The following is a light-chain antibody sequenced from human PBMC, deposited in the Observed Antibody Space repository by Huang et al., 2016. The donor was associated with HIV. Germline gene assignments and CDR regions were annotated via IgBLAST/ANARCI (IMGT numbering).Light chain of an antibody. J-gene: IGKJ2*01. CDR1: HSIGTN. V-gene: IGKV3-15*01. Sequence: DIVMTQSPATLSVSPGGRATLSCKASHSIGTNLAWHQQKPGQAPRLLSYEASTRANGIPARFSGRGSGTEFTLTISSLQSEDSAIYYCQQYNDWPRTFGQGTKVEIK. CDR3: QQYNDWPRT. CDR2: EAS.